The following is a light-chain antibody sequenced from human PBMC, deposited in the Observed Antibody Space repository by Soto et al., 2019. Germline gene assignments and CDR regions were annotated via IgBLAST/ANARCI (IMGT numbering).Light chain of an antibody. V-gene: IGLV1-44*01. CDR1: SSNIGSNT. CDR2: SNN. Sequence: QSVLTKPPSASGTPGQRVTISCSGSSSNIGSNTVNWYEQLPGTAHKLLIYSNNQRPSGVPDRFSGSKSGTSASLAISGLQSEDEADYYCAAWDDSLNGPYVFGTGTKVTVL. CDR3: AAWDDSLNGPYV. J-gene: IGLJ1*01.